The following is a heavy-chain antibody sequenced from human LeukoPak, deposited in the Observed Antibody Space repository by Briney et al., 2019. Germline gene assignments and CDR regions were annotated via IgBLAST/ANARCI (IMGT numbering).Heavy chain of an antibody. CDR1: GGSFSGYY. Sequence: SETLSLTCAVYGGSFSGYYWSWIRQPPGKGLEWIGEINHSGSTNYNPSLKSRVTISVDTSKNQFSLKLSSVTAADTAVYYCAGGGYCSSTSCYKRAPAVAYWGQGTLVTVSS. J-gene: IGHJ4*02. CDR2: INHSGST. D-gene: IGHD2-2*01. CDR3: AGGGYCSSTSCYKRAPAVAY. V-gene: IGHV4-34*01.